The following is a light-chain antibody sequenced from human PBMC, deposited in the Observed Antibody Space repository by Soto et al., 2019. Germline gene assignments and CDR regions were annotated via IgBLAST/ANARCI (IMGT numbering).Light chain of an antibody. CDR1: SSNIGNNY. V-gene: IGLV1-51*01. J-gene: IGLJ2*01. Sequence: QPVLTQPPSVSAAPGQKVTISCSGSSSNIGNNYVFWYQQLPGTAPKLLIYDNDKRPSGIPDRFSASKSGTSATLGITGLQTGDEADYYCATWDRSLSVGVFGGGTKLTVL. CDR3: ATWDRSLSVGV. CDR2: DND.